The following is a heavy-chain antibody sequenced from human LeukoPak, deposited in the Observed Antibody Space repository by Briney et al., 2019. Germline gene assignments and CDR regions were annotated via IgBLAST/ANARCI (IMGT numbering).Heavy chain of an antibody. D-gene: IGHD6-19*01. CDR2: ISAYNGNT. J-gene: IGHJ4*02. CDR3: ARKEAVAGLCDY. V-gene: IGHV1-18*01. CDR1: GYTFTSFG. Sequence: ASVKVSCKASGYTFTSFGISWVRQAPGQGLEWMGWISAYNGNTNYAQKLQGRVTMTTDTSTTTAYMELRSLRSDDTAVYYCARKEAVAGLCDYWGQATLVTVSS.